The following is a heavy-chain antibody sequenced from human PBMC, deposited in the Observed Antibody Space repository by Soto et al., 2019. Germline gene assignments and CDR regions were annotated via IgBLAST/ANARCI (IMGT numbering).Heavy chain of an antibody. D-gene: IGHD5-12*01. CDR1: GLTLGTSS. CDR3: ALLVATITGGLDY. CDR2: ISCDRSDK. Sequence: SLILSCGAFGLTLGTSSMNWVRQAPGKGLEWVSFISCDRSDKYYADSVKGRFTISRDNSKNTLYLQMNSLRAEDTAVYYCALLVATITGGLDYWGQGTLVTVSS. J-gene: IGHJ4*02. V-gene: IGHV3-30*03.